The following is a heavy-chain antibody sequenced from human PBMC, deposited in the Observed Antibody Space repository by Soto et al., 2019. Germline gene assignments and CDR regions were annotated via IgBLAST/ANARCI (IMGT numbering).Heavy chain of an antibody. CDR3: ARSSGYPNGFDP. D-gene: IGHD3-22*01. CDR1: GASISSGGYY. J-gene: IGHJ5*02. Sequence: PSETLSLTCTVSGASISSGGYYWSWIRQHPGKGLEWIGYIYYSGSTYYNPSLKSRVTISVDTSKNQFSLKLSSVTAADTAVYYCARSSGYPNGFDPWGQGTLVTVSS. V-gene: IGHV4-31*03. CDR2: IYYSGST.